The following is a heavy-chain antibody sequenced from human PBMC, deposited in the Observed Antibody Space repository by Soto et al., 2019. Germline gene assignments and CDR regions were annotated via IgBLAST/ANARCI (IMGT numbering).Heavy chain of an antibody. Sequence: PAGSLRLCCAASGFTFSRYAMSWVRQAQGNGLVCVGASSGSNGSTYYPDTEKYGVTIPKDNSKNTLYLKMNSLRAEDTAVYYCAKDKMKRQLMFDYWGQVTRVTVSS. V-gene: IGHV3-23*01. J-gene: IGHJ4*02. CDR1: GFTFSRYA. D-gene: IGHD6-13*01. CDR3: AKDKMKRQLMFDY. CDR2: SSGSNGST.